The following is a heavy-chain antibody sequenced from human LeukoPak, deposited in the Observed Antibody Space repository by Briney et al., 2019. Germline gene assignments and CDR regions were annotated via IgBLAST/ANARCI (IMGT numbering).Heavy chain of an antibody. CDR1: GFPFTNSW. V-gene: IGHV3-7*03. CDR2: ITGDGSAK. J-gene: IGHJ4*02. CDR3: ARQRLRGRAQIFDY. Sequence: GGSLRLSCAASGFPFTNSWMTWVRQAPGKALECMATITGDGSAKYYVDSLKGRFTISRDSSKNIVYLQMDSLRAEDTAVYYGARQRLRGRAQIFDYWGQGTLVTVSS. D-gene: IGHD2-21*02.